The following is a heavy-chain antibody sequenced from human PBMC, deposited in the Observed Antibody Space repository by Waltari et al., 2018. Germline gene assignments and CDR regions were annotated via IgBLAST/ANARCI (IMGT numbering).Heavy chain of an antibody. CDR3: AKGLWELPPYYYYVMDV. J-gene: IGHJ6*02. CDR2: ISNDGTDK. CDR1: GFTFISFG. Sequence: QVQLVESGGVVVQPGGSLRLSCAASGFTFISFGMHWVRQAPGKGLEWVALISNDGTDKYYGDSVKGRFTISRDNSRNTVHLQMDSLRAEDTAVYYCAKGLWELPPYYYYVMDVWGQGTTVTVSS. V-gene: IGHV3-30*18. D-gene: IGHD1-7*01.